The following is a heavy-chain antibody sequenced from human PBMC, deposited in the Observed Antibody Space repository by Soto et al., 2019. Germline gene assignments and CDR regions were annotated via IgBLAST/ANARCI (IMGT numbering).Heavy chain of an antibody. CDR3: ARDKYDFWSGYFPYYYGMDV. Sequence: GASVKVSCKASGGTFSSYAISWVRQAPGQGLEWMGGIIPIFGTANYAQKSQGRVTITADESTSTAYMELSSLRSEDTAVYYCARDKYDFWSGYFPYYYGMDVWGQGTTVTVSS. V-gene: IGHV1-69*13. J-gene: IGHJ6*02. CDR2: IIPIFGTA. CDR1: GGTFSSYA. D-gene: IGHD3-3*01.